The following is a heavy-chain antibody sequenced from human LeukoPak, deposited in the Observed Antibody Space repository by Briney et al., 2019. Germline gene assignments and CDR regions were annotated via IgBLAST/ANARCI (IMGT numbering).Heavy chain of an antibody. CDR3: ARGRTAGSMYNWFDP. D-gene: IGHD6-13*01. Sequence: ASVKVSCKASGYTFTSYDINGVRQAAGQGLEGMGWMNPNSGNTGYPQKFQGRVTMTRNTSISTAYMELSTLRSEATDVYYCARGRTAGSMYNWFDPWGQGTLVTVSS. J-gene: IGHJ5*02. V-gene: IGHV1-8*01. CDR2: MNPNSGNT. CDR1: GYTFTSYD.